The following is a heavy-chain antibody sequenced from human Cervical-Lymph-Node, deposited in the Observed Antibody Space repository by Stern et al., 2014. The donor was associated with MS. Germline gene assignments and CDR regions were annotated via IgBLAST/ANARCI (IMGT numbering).Heavy chain of an antibody. CDR1: GFTFSHYS. CDR3: ARARVGDYARSPHLDS. CDR2: ISNNSTHT. Sequence: EVHLVESGGGLVKPGASLRLSCDASGFTFSHYSIHWVRQAPGKGLEWLSSISNNSTHTYDADSVEGRFTISRDSAKDSVSLHMVILRAEDTAVYYCARARVGDYARSPHLDSWGQGTLVTVSS. V-gene: IGHV3-21*01. D-gene: IGHD4-17*01. J-gene: IGHJ4*02.